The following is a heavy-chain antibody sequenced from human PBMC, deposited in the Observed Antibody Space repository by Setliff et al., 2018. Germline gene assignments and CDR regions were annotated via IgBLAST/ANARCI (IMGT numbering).Heavy chain of an antibody. J-gene: IGHJ6*03. CDR3: TRTVRSGSYHYYYMDV. CDR2: IDWDDGK. CDR1: GFSISTSGMC. Sequence: SGPTLVNPTQTLTLTCTFSGFSISTSGMCVSWIRQSPGKALEWLARIDWDDGKYYSTSLKTRLTISKDTSKNQVVLTMTNMDSVDTATYYCTRTVRSGSYHYYYMDVWGKGTTVPVSS. D-gene: IGHD1-26*01. V-gene: IGHV2-70*11.